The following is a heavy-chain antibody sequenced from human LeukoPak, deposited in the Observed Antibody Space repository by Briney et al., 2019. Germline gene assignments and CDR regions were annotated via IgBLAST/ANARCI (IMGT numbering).Heavy chain of an antibody. Sequence: GGSLRLSCAASGFTFSSYAITWVRQAPGRGLEWVSAVSSNGAKTYYADSVKGRFTISRDNYKNMVFLQMNSLRVEDTAVYYCARGRPHGNDYWGQGTLVTVSS. J-gene: IGHJ4*02. D-gene: IGHD4-23*01. CDR2: VSSNGAKT. CDR3: ARGRPHGNDY. CDR1: GFTFSSYA. V-gene: IGHV3-23*01.